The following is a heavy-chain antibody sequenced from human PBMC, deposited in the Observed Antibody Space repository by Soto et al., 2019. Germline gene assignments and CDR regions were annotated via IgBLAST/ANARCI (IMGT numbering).Heavy chain of an antibody. J-gene: IGHJ6*03. V-gene: IGHV1-18*04. CDR1: GYRFTRYG. Sequence: ASVKVSCKASGYRFTRYGISWVRQAPGQGLEWMGWISGYNDNTKYAQKLQDRVTMTTDTSMTTVYMELRSLRSDDTAVYYCARLIGYCSGGSCDYYYMDVWGKGTTVTVSS. CDR2: ISGYNDNT. D-gene: IGHD2-15*01. CDR3: ARLIGYCSGGSCDYYYMDV.